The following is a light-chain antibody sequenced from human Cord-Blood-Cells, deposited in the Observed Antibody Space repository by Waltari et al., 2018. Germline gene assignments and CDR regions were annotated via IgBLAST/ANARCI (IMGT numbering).Light chain of an antibody. J-gene: IGLJ3*02. V-gene: IGLV2-23*01. Sequence: QSALTQPASVSGSPGQSITLSCTGTSSDVWSYNLSSWYQQHPGNAPKLMIYEGSKRPSGVSTRFSGSKSGNTASLTISGLQAEDEADYYCCSYAGSSTWVFGGGTKLTVL. CDR2: EGS. CDR3: CSYAGSSTWV. CDR1: SSDVWSYNL.